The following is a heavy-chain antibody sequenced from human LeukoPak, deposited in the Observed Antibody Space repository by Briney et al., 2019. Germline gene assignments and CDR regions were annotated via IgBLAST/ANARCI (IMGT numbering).Heavy chain of an antibody. D-gene: IGHD1-26*01. CDR1: GGSISGGDYY. V-gene: IGHV4-30-4*01. CDR3: ARAFSGGSYYGSVDY. J-gene: IGHJ4*02. CDR2: IYYSGTS. Sequence: SETLSLTCTVSGGSISGGDYYWSWIRQPPGKGLEWIAYIYYSGTSYYNPSLKSRVTISLDTSKTQFSLRLSSVTAADTAVYYCARAFSGGSYYGSVDYWGQGTLVTVSS.